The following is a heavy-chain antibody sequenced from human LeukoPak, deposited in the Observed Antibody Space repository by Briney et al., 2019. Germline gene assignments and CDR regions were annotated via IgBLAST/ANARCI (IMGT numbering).Heavy chain of an antibody. CDR3: AELGITMIGDV. D-gene: IGHD3-10*02. Sequence: GGSLRLSCAASGFTFSSYEMNWVRQAPGKGLEWVSYISCSGSTIYYADSVKGRFTISRDNAKHPLYLQMNSLRAEHTAVYYCAELGITMIGDVWGKGTTVTISS. J-gene: IGHJ6*04. CDR2: ISCSGSTI. V-gene: IGHV3-48*03. CDR1: GFTFSSYE.